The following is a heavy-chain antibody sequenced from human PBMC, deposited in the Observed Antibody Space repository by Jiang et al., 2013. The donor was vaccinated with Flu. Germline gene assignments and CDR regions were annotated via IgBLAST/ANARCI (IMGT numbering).Heavy chain of an antibody. CDR1: GYTFTSYY. D-gene: IGHD3-10*01. CDR3: ARVLKMVRGVIIDYGMDV. J-gene: IGHJ6*02. V-gene: IGHV1-46*03. CDR2: INPSGGST. Sequence: SVKVSCKASGYTFTSYYMHWVRQAPGQGLEWMGIINPSGGSTSYAQKFQGRVTMTRDTSTSTVYMELSSLRSEDTAVYYCARVLKMVRGVIIDYGMDVWGQGTTVTVSS.